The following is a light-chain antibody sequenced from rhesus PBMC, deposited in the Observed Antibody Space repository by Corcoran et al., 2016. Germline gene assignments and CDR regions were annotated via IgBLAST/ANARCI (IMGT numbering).Light chain of an antibody. Sequence: EIVLTQSPATLSLSPGERVTLSCRASQSVSSSLAWYQQKPGQVPRLLIYDASRRATGIPERFSGRGSGTDFTLTISSLEPEDFTAYYCQQYNDWPLTFGGGTKVEIK. CDR3: QQYNDWPLT. CDR1: QSVSSS. V-gene: IGKV3-42*03. CDR2: DAS. J-gene: IGKJ4*01.